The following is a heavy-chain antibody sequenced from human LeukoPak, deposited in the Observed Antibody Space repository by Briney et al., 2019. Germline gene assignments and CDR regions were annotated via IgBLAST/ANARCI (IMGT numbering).Heavy chain of an antibody. Sequence: PGGSLRLSCAASGFTFSSYGMHWVRQAPGKGLEWVAFIRYDGSNKFYADSVQGRFTISRDNSKNTLYLQMNSLRAEDTAVYYCARESESYDSSGSTFDYWGQGTLVTVSS. CDR2: IRYDGSNK. J-gene: IGHJ4*02. CDR1: GFTFSSYG. D-gene: IGHD3-22*01. CDR3: ARESESYDSSGSTFDY. V-gene: IGHV3-30*02.